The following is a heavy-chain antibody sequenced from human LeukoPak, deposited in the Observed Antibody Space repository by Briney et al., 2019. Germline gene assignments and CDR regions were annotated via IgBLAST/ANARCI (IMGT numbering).Heavy chain of an antibody. CDR2: INPNTGLT. V-gene: IGHV1-2*02. J-gene: IGHJ2*01. CDR3: ARDLYDTKYGIGYFDR. Sequence: ASVKVSCKTSGYTFTSYYIHWVRQAPGQGLEWMGWINPNTGLTHYAPKFQGRVTMTRDTSINTVYKELTSVKSDDTAVYFCARDLYDTKYGIGYFDRWGRGTLVTVSS. CDR1: GYTFTSYY. D-gene: IGHD3-3*01.